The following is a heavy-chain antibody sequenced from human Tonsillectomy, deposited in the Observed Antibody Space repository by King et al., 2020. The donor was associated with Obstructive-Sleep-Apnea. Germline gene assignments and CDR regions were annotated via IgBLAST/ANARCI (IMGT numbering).Heavy chain of an antibody. Sequence: VQLVESGAEVKKPGESLRISCKGSGYSFTNYWISWVRQMPGKGLEWMGRIDPSDSYTNYSPSFQGHVTISADKSISTAYLQWSSLEASDTAMYYCASDRVQGQPGTGEASGMDVWGQGTTVTVSS. J-gene: IGHJ6*02. CDR3: ASDRVQGQPGTGEASGMDV. CDR1: GYSFTNYW. D-gene: IGHD3-16*01. CDR2: IDPSDSYT. V-gene: IGHV5-10-1*03.